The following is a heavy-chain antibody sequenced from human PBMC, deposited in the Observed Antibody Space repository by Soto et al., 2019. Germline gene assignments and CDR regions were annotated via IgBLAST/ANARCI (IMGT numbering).Heavy chain of an antibody. J-gene: IGHJ4*02. CDR1: GFTFSDFE. V-gene: IGHV3-30-3*01. CDR3: ARRTGTAPRFDY. Sequence: QVQLVESGGGVVQPGRSLRLSCSASGFTFSDFEMYWVRQAPGKGLDWVSFISYDGSNQYYAGSVKGRFTVSRDNSKNPLCLLMNSLRPEDTAVFFCARRTGTAPRFDYWGQGTLVTVSS. CDR2: ISYDGSNQ. D-gene: IGHD1-7*01.